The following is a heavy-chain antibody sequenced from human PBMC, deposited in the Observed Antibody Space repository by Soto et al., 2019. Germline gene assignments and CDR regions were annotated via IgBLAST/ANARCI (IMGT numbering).Heavy chain of an antibody. CDR3: ARVGDYGVYYYYMDV. J-gene: IGHJ6*03. Sequence: SETLSLTCTVSGGSISSYYWSWIRQPPGKGLEWIGYIYYSGSTNYNPSLKSRVTISVDTSKNQFSLKLSSVTAADTAVYYCARVGDYGVYYYYMDVWGKGTTVTVSS. CDR1: GGSISSYY. D-gene: IGHD4-17*01. CDR2: IYYSGST. V-gene: IGHV4-59*01.